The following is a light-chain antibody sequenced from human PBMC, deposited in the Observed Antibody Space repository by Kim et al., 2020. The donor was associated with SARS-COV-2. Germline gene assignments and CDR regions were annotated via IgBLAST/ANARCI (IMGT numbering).Light chain of an antibody. CDR2: GAS. J-gene: IGKJ2*01. V-gene: IGKV3-20*01. CDR1: QSITGDY. CDR3: QQYGTSPLYT. Sequence: PGETAPRSCRATQSITGDYLAWYQPKPGPAPRLLIYGASSRATGIPDRFSGSGSGTDFSLTISRLEPEDFAVYYCQQYGTSPLYTFGQGTKLEI.